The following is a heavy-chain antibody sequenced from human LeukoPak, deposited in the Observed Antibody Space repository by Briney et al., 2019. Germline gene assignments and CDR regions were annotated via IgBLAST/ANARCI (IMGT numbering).Heavy chain of an antibody. CDR3: AKDLYYYDSSGYYQDYYYYMDV. V-gene: IGHV3-23*01. Sequence: GGSLRLSCVVSGFTFSSYGMSWVRQAPGKGLEWVSAISGSGGSTYYADSVKGRFTISRDNSKNTLYLQMNSLRAEDTAVYYCAKDLYYYDSSGYYQDYYYYMDVWGKGTTVTISS. CDR1: GFTFSSYG. J-gene: IGHJ6*03. D-gene: IGHD3-22*01. CDR2: ISGSGGST.